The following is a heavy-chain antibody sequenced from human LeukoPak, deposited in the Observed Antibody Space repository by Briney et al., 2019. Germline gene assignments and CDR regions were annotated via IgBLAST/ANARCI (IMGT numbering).Heavy chain of an antibody. CDR1: GFTFSNAW. Sequence: PGGSLRLSCAASGFTFSNAWMSWVRQAPGKGLEWVGRIKSKTDGGTTDYAAPVKGRFTISRDDSKNTLYLQMNSLKTEDTAVYYCTTESARTTVDYYYYGMDVWGQGTTVTVSS. CDR2: IKSKTDGGTT. D-gene: IGHD4-23*01. J-gene: IGHJ6*02. CDR3: TTESARTTVDYYYYGMDV. V-gene: IGHV3-15*01.